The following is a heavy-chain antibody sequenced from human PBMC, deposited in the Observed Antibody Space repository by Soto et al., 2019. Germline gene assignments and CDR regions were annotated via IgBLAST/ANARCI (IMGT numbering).Heavy chain of an antibody. Sequence: GSLILSCAASGFTLRSYWLSCVRQAPGQGLAWLATIKTDASETKYVDSVKGRFTVSRDNAQNSLYLQMDSLRAEYTAVYYCARDSGYGAGSSVNHYLGCWGRGTLVAVSS. CDR3: ARDSGYGAGSSVNHYLGC. J-gene: IGHJ4*01. D-gene: IGHD3-10*01. CDR1: GFTLRSYW. CDR2: IKTDASET. V-gene: IGHV3-7*01.